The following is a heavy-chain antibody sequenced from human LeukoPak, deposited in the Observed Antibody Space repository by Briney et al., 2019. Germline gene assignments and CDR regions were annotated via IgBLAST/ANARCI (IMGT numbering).Heavy chain of an antibody. CDR3: AVSYCSSTSCYEPSWFGP. CDR2: INWNGGST. V-gene: IGHV3-20*04. Sequence: TGGSLRLSCAASGFTFDDYGMSWVRQAPGKGLEWVSGINWNGGSTGYADSVKGRFTISRDNAKNSLYLQMNSLRAEDTALYYCAVSYCSSTSCYEPSWFGPWGQGTLVTVSS. CDR1: GFTFDDYG. D-gene: IGHD2-2*01. J-gene: IGHJ5*02.